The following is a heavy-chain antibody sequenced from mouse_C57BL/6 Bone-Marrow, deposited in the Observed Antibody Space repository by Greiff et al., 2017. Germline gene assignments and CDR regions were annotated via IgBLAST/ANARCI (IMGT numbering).Heavy chain of an antibody. CDR3: VRDDYSLPFDY. J-gene: IGHJ2*01. Sequence: GGGLVQPKGSLKLSCAASGFSFNTYAMNWVRQAPGKGLEWVARIRSKSNNYATYYADSVKDRFTISRDDSESMLYLQMNNLKTEDTAMYYCVRDDYSLPFDYWGQGTTLTVSS. CDR2: IRSKSNNYAT. D-gene: IGHD2-4*01. CDR1: GFSFNTYA. V-gene: IGHV10-1*01.